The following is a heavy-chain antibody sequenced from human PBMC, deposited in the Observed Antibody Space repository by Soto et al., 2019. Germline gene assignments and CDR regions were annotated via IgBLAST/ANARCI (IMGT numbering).Heavy chain of an antibody. J-gene: IGHJ6*02. Sequence: GASVKVSCKASGYTFTSYGISWVRQAPGQGLEWMGWISAYNGNTNYAQKLQGRVTMTTDTSTSTAYMELRSLRSDDTAVYYCARDRGYYGSGSYVSYGMDVWGQGTTVTVSS. D-gene: IGHD3-10*01. V-gene: IGHV1-18*01. CDR1: GYTFTSYG. CDR3: ARDRGYYGSGSYVSYGMDV. CDR2: ISAYNGNT.